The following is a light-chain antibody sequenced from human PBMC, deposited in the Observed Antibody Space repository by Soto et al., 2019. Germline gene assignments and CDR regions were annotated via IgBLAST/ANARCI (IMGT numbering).Light chain of an antibody. Sequence: EIVLTQSPATLSLSPGERATLSCRASQSVRSNLAWYQQKPGQAPRLLIYDASNRATGIPGRFSGSGSGTDFTLTISNLEPEDFAVYCCQQRDNWPWTFGQGAKVEIK. CDR2: DAS. J-gene: IGKJ1*01. CDR1: QSVRSN. CDR3: QQRDNWPWT. V-gene: IGKV3-11*01.